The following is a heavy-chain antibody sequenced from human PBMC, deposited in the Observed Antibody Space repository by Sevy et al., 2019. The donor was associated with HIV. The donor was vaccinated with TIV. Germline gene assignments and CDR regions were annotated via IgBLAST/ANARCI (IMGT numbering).Heavy chain of an antibody. CDR3: AKVLHIVVVPTAIDYYYGMDV. V-gene: IGHV3-30*02. CDR2: MRFDGTIK. Sequence: GGSLRLSCVASGFTFSTYGMHWVRQAPGRGLEWVAFMRFDGTIKYHTDSVKGRFTISRDNSKNTLYLQMNSLKTEDTAVYFCAKVLHIVVVPTAIDYYYGMDVWGQGTTVTVSS. CDR1: GFTFSTYG. J-gene: IGHJ6*02. D-gene: IGHD2-2*01.